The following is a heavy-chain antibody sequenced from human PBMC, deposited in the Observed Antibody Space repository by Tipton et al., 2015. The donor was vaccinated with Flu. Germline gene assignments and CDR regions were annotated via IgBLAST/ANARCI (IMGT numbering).Heavy chain of an antibody. D-gene: IGHD3-10*02. J-gene: IGHJ4*02. Sequence: LRLSCTVSGGSLSSFYWSWIRQPAGKGLGWIGRIYSSGSTKYSPAFKSRVTLSVDTSKNQFSLNLSSVTASDTALYFCARCSGSGTDVIYDYWGQGTLVTVSS. CDR1: GGSLSSFY. V-gene: IGHV4-4*07. CDR2: IYSSGST. CDR3: ARCSGSGTDVIYDY.